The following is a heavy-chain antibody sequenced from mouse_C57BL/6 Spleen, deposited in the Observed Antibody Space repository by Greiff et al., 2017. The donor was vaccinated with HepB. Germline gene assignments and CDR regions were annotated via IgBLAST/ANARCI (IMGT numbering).Heavy chain of an antibody. D-gene: IGHD1-1*01. CDR3: ATKVVAEGFAY. J-gene: IGHJ3*01. CDR2: IYPGDGDT. CDR1: GYAFSSSW. V-gene: IGHV1-82*01. Sequence: VQLQQSGPELVKPGASVKISCKASGYAFSSSWMNWVKQRPGKGLEWIGRIYPGDGDTNYNGKFKGKATLTADKSSSTAYMQISSLTSEDSAVYFCATKVVAEGFAYWGQGTLVTVSA.